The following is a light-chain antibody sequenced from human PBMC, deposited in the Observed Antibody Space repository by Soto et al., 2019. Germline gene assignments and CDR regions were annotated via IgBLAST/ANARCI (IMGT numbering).Light chain of an antibody. V-gene: IGKV3-15*01. CDR1: QSVAGD. Sequence: EIVLTQSPVTLSVSPGEGATLSCRASQSVAGDLAWFQQTPGQVPRLLIYGATTRSTGVPARFRGSGSGTDFTLAISSLESGDFAVYYGQQYNNWPLTSGGGTNVEIK. CDR2: GAT. J-gene: IGKJ4*01. CDR3: QQYNNWPLT.